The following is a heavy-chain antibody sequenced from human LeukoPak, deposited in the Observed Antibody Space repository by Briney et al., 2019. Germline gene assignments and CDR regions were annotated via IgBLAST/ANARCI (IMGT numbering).Heavy chain of an antibody. D-gene: IGHD3-22*01. CDR1: GYTFTSYY. Sequence: ASVTVSCKASGYTFTSYYMHWVRQAPGQGLEWMGWISAYNGNTNYAQKLQGRVTMTTDTSTSTAYMELRSLRSDDTAVYYCARDRYYDSSGYYGNDYWGQGTLVTVSS. CDR2: ISAYNGNT. J-gene: IGHJ4*02. CDR3: ARDRYYDSSGYYGNDY. V-gene: IGHV1-18*04.